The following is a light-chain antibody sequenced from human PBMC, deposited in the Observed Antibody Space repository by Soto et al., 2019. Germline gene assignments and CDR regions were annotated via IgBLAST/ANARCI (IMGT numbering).Light chain of an antibody. CDR3: SSYTRSRTYV. CDR1: SSDVGGYIS. CDR2: EVS. Sequence: QSVLTQPASVSGSPGQSITISCTGTSSDVGGYISVSWYQQHPGKAPKLMIYEVSNRPSGVSSRFSGSKSGNTASLTISGLQAEDEADYYCSSYTRSRTYVFGTGTKVTVL. J-gene: IGLJ1*01. V-gene: IGLV2-14*01.